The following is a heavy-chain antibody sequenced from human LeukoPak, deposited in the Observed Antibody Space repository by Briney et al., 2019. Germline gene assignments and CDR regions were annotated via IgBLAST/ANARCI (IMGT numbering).Heavy chain of an antibody. CDR1: GFGFSDYY. CDR2: ISGSGSVT. V-gene: IGHV3-11*01. CDR3: AKWIFLMEWSIRDSGAFDI. J-gene: IGHJ3*02. Sequence: PGGSLRLSCAASGFGFSDYYMNWIRQAPGKGLEWVSYISGSGSVTYLADSVKGRFTVSKDSARNSLYLQMNSLRAEDTAVYYCAKWIFLMEWSIRDSGAFDIWGQGTMVTVSS. D-gene: IGHD3-3*01.